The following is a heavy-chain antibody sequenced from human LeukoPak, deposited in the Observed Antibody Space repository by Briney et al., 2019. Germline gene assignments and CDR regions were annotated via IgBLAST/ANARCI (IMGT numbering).Heavy chain of an antibody. Sequence: GSVKVSCKASGYTLTDYYMHWVRQAPGQGLEWMGRINPNSGGTNYAQKFQGRVTMTRDTSISTVYMELSRLRSEDTAVYYCARDRERWFDPWGQGTLVTVSS. CDR1: GYTLTDYY. CDR3: ARDRERWFDP. J-gene: IGHJ5*02. CDR2: INPNSGGT. V-gene: IGHV1-2*06.